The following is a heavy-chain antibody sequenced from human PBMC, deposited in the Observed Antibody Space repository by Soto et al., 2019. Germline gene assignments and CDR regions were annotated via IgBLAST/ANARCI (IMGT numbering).Heavy chain of an antibody. Sequence: QVQLVQSGAEVKKPGASVKVSCKASGYTFTSYYMHWVRQAPGQGLEWMGIINPSGGSTSYAQKFQGRVTMARXXAXSXXDMELRRLRSEDTAVYYCARDRSRGARDDYYGMDVWGQGTTVTVSS. CDR3: ARDRSRGARDDYYGMDV. CDR1: GYTFTSYY. J-gene: IGHJ6*02. V-gene: IGHV1-46*03. D-gene: IGHD6-19*01. CDR2: INPSGGST.